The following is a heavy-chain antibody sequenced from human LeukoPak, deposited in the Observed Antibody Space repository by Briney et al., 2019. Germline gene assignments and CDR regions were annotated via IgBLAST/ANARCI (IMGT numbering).Heavy chain of an antibody. J-gene: IGHJ5*02. V-gene: IGHV1-18*01. CDR2: ISAYNGNT. D-gene: IGHD2-15*01. CDR1: GYTFTSYG. Sequence: ASVKVSCKASGYTFTSYGISWVRQAPGQGLEWMGWISAYNGNTNYAQKLQGRVTMTTDTSTSTAYMELRSLRSDGTAVYYCARGFVVVVAATGVNWFDPWGQGTLVTVSS. CDR3: ARGFVVVVAATGVNWFDP.